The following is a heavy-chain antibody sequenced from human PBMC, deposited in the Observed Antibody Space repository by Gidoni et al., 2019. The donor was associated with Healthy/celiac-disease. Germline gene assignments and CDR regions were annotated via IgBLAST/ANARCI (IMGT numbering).Heavy chain of an antibody. CDR2: ISGSGGST. CDR1: GFTFSSYA. V-gene: IGHV3-23*01. CDR3: AKASITMVRGVIWLPDY. J-gene: IGHJ4*02. Sequence: EVQLLESGGGLVQPGGSLRLSCAASGFTFSSYAMSWVRQAPGKGLEWVSAISGSGGSTYYADSVKGRFTISRDNSKNTLYLQMNSLRAEDTAVYYCAKASITMVRGVIWLPDYWGQGTLVTVSS. D-gene: IGHD3-10*01.